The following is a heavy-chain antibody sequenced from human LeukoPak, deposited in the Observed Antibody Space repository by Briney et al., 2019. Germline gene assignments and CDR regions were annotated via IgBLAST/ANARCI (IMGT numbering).Heavy chain of an antibody. V-gene: IGHV3-74*01. J-gene: IGHJ6*03. CDR1: GFTFSSYW. CDR2: INSDGSST. CDR3: ARVAPEIFGVVIQPFSYYMDV. Sequence: GGSLRLSCAASGFTFSSYWMHWVRQAPGKGLGWVSRINSDGSSTSYADSVKGRFTISRDNAKDTLYLQMNSLRAEDTAVYYCARVAPEIFGVVIQPFSYYMDVWGKGTTVTVSS. D-gene: IGHD3-3*01.